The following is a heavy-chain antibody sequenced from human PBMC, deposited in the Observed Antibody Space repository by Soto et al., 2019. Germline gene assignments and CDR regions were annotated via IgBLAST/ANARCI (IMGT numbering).Heavy chain of an antibody. CDR1: GYAFANYG. D-gene: IGHD6-13*01. V-gene: IGHV1-18*01. Sequence: QVQLVQSGPEVKKPGASVKVSCKASGYAFANYGISWVRQAPGQGLEWMGWISASNGKTNYAQKFQGRVTMTTDTSTSTAYMELRSLRSDDTALYYCARDTATAGHYRRFDPWGQGTLVTVSS. J-gene: IGHJ5*02. CDR3: ARDTATAGHYRRFDP. CDR2: ISASNGKT.